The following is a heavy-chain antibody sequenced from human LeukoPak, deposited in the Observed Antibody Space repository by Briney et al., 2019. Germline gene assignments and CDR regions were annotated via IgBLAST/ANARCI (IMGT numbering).Heavy chain of an antibody. CDR3: GGGGDPYYYYMDV. Sequence: PGGSLRLSCAASGFTFSTYSMNWVRQAPGKGLEWLLYISSSPSIIYYADSVKGRFTISRDNAKNSLYLQMNSLRAEDTAVYYFGGGGDPYYYYMDVGGKGTPVTVPS. V-gene: IGHV3-48*01. J-gene: IGHJ6*03. D-gene: IGHD3-16*01. CDR2: ISSSPSII. CDR1: GFTFSTYS.